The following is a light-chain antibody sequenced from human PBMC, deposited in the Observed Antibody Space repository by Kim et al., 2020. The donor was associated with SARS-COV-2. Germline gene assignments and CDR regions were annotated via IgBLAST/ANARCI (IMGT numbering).Light chain of an antibody. Sequence: QKVTISCSGNTSNIGYNYISWYLQLPGAAPKLLIYDSNKRPSGIPDRFSGSRSATSATLGITGLQTGDEADYYCGTWDSLSGGRVVFGGGTQLTVL. V-gene: IGLV1-51*01. J-gene: IGLJ2*01. CDR2: DSN. CDR1: TSNIGYNY. CDR3: GTWDSLSGGRVV.